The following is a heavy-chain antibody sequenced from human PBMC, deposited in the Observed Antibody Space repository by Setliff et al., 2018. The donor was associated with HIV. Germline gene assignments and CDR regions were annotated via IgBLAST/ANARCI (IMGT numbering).Heavy chain of an antibody. CDR3: ARGRYRSRWYASDHYYIDV. J-gene: IGHJ6*03. V-gene: IGHV4-39*01. CDR1: GGSISSSSYY. Sequence: PSETLSLTCTVSGGSISSSSYYWGWIRQPPGKGLQWIGSIYYRGSTYYNPSLKSRVTIAVDTSKNQSSLKLRSVTAADTALYYCARGRYRSRWYASDHYYIDVWGKGTTVTVS. CDR2: IYYRGST. D-gene: IGHD6-13*01.